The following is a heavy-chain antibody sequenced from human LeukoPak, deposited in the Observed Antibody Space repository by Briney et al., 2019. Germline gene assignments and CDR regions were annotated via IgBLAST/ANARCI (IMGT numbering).Heavy chain of an antibody. CDR3: ARSYDTNFDY. CDR2: IYFSGST. V-gene: IGHV4-59*01. CDR1: GGAIRSYY. J-gene: IGHJ4*02. Sequence: PSETLSLTCTVSGGAIRSYYWSWIWQPPGKGLEWIGYIYFSGSTSYNPSLKSRVTISVDRSKNQFSLKLSSVAAADTAVYYCARSYDTNFDYWGQGTLVTVSS. D-gene: IGHD3-3*01.